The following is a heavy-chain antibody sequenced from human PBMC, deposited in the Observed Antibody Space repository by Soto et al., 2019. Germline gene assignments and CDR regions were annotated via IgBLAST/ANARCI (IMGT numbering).Heavy chain of an antibody. CDR1: GFSLSTSGVG. V-gene: IGHV2-5*02. Sequence: QITLKESGPTLVKPTQTLTLTCTFSGFSLSTSGVGVGWIRQPPGKALEWLALIYWDDDKRYSPSLKSRLTXTXXTSKNQVVPTMTNMDPVDTATYYCAHTGPRRYFDLWGRGTLVTVSA. CDR3: AHTGPRRYFDL. CDR2: IYWDDDK. J-gene: IGHJ2*01.